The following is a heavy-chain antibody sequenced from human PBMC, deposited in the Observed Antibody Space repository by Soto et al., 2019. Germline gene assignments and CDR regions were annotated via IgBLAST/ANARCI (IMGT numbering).Heavy chain of an antibody. CDR1: GYSFTNND. J-gene: IGHJ5*02. CDR3: ARTETFGSLNWFDP. D-gene: IGHD3-16*01. V-gene: IGHV1-8*01. CDR2: MNPGSGDT. Sequence: WASVKVSCKASGYSFTNNDVSWVRQATGQGLEWMGRMNPGSGDTGYAQKFQGRVTMTRDISIATAYMELSSLRSDDTAIYYCARTETFGSLNWFDPWGQGTLVTVSS.